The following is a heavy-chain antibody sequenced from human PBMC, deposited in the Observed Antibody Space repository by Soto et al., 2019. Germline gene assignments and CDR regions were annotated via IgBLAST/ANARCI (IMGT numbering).Heavy chain of an antibody. D-gene: IGHD2-2*01. CDR3: GSTSFPGYYYYGMDV. Sequence: EVQLVETGGGLIQPGGSLRLSCAASGLTVSSTYMSWVRQAPGKGLEWVSVIYSGGSTYYADSVKGRFTIFRDDSKNTLYLQMNSLRAEDTAVYYCGSTSFPGYYYYGMDVWGQGTTVTVSS. V-gene: IGHV3-53*02. CDR1: GLTVSSTY. J-gene: IGHJ6*02. CDR2: IYSGGST.